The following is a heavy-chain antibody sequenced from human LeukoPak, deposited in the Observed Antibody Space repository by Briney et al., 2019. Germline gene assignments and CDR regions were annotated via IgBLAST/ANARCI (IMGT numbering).Heavy chain of an antibody. CDR3: ARGLYYYDSSGYGYFDY. CDR2: IHYSGNT. D-gene: IGHD3-22*01. V-gene: IGHV4-39*07. CDR1: GGSFSSNIYY. J-gene: IGHJ4*02. Sequence: SETLSLTCTVSGGSFSSNIYYWGWIRQPPGKGLEWIGSIHYSGNTYYNPSLKSRVTISVDTSKNQFSLKLSSVTAADTAVYYCARGLYYYDSSGYGYFDYWGQGTRVTVSS.